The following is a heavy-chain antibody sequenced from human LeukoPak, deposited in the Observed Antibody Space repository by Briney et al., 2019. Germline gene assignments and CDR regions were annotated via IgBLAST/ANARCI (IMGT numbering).Heavy chain of an antibody. CDR1: GYSISSGCY. CDR2: IYHSGST. CDR3: ARQLNAFDI. D-gene: IGHD5-24*01. V-gene: IGHV4-38-2*01. Sequence: SETLSLTCAVSGYSISSGCYWGWIRQPPGKGLEWIGSIYHSGSTYYNPSLKSRVTISVDTSKNQFSLKLSSVTAADTAVYYCARQLNAFDIWGQGTMVTVSS. J-gene: IGHJ3*02.